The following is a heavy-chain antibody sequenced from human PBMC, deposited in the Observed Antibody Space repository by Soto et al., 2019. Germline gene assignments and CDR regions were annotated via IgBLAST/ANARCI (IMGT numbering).Heavy chain of an antibody. CDR1: GFTFSSYA. V-gene: IGHV3-23*01. D-gene: IGHD2-2*01. J-gene: IGHJ4*02. CDR2: ISGSGGST. CDR3: AKDRGGCSSTSCPPRLFDY. Sequence: GGSLRLSCAASGFTFSSYAMIWVRQAPGKGLEWVSGISGSGGSTYNADSVKGRFTISRDNSKNTLYLQMNSLRAEDTAVYYCAKDRGGCSSTSCPPRLFDYWGQGTLVTVSS.